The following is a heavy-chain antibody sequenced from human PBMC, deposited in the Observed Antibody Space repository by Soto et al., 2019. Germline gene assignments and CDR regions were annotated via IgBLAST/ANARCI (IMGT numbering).Heavy chain of an antibody. V-gene: IGHV1-24*01. CDR3: ARIAPDSNWKAYGMDV. CDR1: GYTLTELS. J-gene: IGHJ6*02. Sequence: GASVKVSCKVSGYTLTELSMHWVRQAPGKGLEWMGGFDPEDGETIYAQKFQGRVTMTEDTSTDTAYMELSSLRSEDTAVYYCARIAPDSNWKAYGMDVWGQGTTVTVSS. D-gene: IGHD1-1*01. CDR2: FDPEDGET.